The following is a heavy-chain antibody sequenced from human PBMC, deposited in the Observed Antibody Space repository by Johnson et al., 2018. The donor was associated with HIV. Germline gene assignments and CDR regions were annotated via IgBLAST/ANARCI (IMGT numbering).Heavy chain of an antibody. CDR2: ISSDGTDT. CDR3: ARSGPNWAFDF. Sequence: VRLVESGGGLVQPGGSLILSCAASGFTFSRYWMHWVRQAPGKGLVWVSRISSDGTDTYYADSVKGRFTISRDNARNTMFVQMKSLRAEDTAVYYCARSGPNWAFDFWGQGTMVTVSS. D-gene: IGHD1-1*01. J-gene: IGHJ3*01. CDR1: GFTFSRYW. V-gene: IGHV3-74*02.